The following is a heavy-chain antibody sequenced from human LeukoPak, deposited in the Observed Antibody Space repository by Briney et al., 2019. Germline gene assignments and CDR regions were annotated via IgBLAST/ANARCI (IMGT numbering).Heavy chain of an antibody. CDR2: TRNKANSYTT. CDR3: ARPIVVVPLRAFDI. CDR1: GFTFSDHY. Sequence: GGSLRLSCAASGFTFSDHYMDWVRQAPGKGLEWVGRTRNKANSYTTEYAASVKGRFTISRDDSKNSLYLQMNSLKTEDTAVYYCARPIVVVPLRAFDIWAQGTMVIVSS. J-gene: IGHJ3*02. V-gene: IGHV3-72*01. D-gene: IGHD2-21*01.